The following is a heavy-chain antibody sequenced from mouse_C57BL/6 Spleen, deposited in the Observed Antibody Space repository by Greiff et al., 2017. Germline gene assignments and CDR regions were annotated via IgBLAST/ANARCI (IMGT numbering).Heavy chain of an antibody. CDR1: GFTFSSYA. CDR3: TRDIYYGNFYFDY. J-gene: IGHJ2*01. V-gene: IGHV5-9-1*02. D-gene: IGHD2-1*01. CDR2: ISSGGDYI. Sequence: KLVESGEGLVKPGGSLKLSCAASGFTFSSYAMSWVRQTPEKRLEWVAYISSGGDYIYYADTVKGRFTISRDNARNTLYLQMSSLKSEDTAMYYCTRDIYYGNFYFDYWGQGTTLTVSS.